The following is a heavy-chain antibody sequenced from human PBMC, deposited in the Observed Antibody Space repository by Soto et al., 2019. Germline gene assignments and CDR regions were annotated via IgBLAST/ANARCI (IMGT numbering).Heavy chain of an antibody. V-gene: IGHV4-39*07. D-gene: IGHD2-15*01. CDR3: SREPGFCSGGNCYYYGMDV. CDR2: IKYSGTT. Sequence: NPSETLSPTFNTSGSNISSSRCHRGWIRQPPGKGLEWIASIKYSGTTFYNKSLKSRVTISVDTSYNQFSLKLSSVTSAETAVYYCSREPGFCSGGNCYYYGMDVWGQGTTVS. CDR1: GSNISSSRCH. J-gene: IGHJ6*02.